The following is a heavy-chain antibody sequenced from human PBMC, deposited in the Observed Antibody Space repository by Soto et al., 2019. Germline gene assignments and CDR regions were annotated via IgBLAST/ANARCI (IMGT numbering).Heavy chain of an antibody. D-gene: IGHD3-10*01. CDR3: ARGNQYYYGPGSYYNNWFDP. CDR2: INHSGST. CDR1: GGSFSGYY. V-gene: IGHV4-34*01. J-gene: IGHJ5*02. Sequence: KTSETLSLTCAVYGGSFSGYYWSWIRQPPGKGLEWIGEINHSGSTNYNPSLKSRVTISVDTSKNQFSLKLSSVTAADTAVYYCARGNQYYYGPGSYYNNWFDPWGQGTLVTVSS.